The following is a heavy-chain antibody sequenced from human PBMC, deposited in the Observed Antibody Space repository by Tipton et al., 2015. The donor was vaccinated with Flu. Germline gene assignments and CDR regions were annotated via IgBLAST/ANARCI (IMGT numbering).Heavy chain of an antibody. CDR1: GGSISSHY. CDR2: IYYSGSI. CDR3: ARGWGDAFDI. J-gene: IGHJ3*02. D-gene: IGHD3-16*01. Sequence: GLVKPSETLSLTCTVSGGSISSHYWSWIRQPPGKGLEWIGYIYYSGSISYNPSLKSRVTISVDTSKSQFSLKLSSVTAADTAVYYCARGWGDAFDIWGQGTMVTVSS. V-gene: IGHV4-59*11.